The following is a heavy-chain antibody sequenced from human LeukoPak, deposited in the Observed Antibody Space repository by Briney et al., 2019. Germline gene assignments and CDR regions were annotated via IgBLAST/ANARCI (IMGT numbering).Heavy chain of an antibody. CDR3: ANNYGDYGPYYYYGMDV. Sequence: GPVQFSCQASGYTFTCYYMHWVRPAPGQGREWMGWINPNSGGTNYAQKFQGRVTITRDTSISTAYMELSRLRSDDTAVYYCANNYGDYGPYYYYGMDVWGQGTTVTVSS. CDR1: GYTFTCYY. CDR2: INPNSGGT. J-gene: IGHJ6*02. V-gene: IGHV1-2*02. D-gene: IGHD4-17*01.